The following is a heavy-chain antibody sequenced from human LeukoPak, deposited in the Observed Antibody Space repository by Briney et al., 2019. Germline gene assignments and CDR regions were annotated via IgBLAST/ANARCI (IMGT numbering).Heavy chain of an antibody. V-gene: IGHV3-21*01. CDR2: ITSSGAHI. CDR1: GFTFNYYN. J-gene: IGHJ6*03. D-gene: IGHD1-26*01. CDR3: ARDPYSGNYGNYYYYYMDV. Sequence: GGSLRFSCAASGFTFNYYNMNWVRQAPGKALEWVSSITSSGAHIFYADSVRGRFTISRDNAKDSLYLQMNSLGPEDTAVYYCARDPYSGNYGNYYYYYMDVWGKGTTVTISS.